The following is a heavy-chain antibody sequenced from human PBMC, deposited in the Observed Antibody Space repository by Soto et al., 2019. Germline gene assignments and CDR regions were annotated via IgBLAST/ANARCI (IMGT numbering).Heavy chain of an antibody. V-gene: IGHV3-66*01. CDR2: IYSGGST. D-gene: IGHD1-26*01. Sequence: EVQLVESGGGLVQPGGSLRLSCAASGFTVSSNYMSWVRQAPGKGLEWVSVIYSGGSTYYADSVKGRFTISRDNSKNTLYLQMNSLIAEDTAVYYCAREAKSGSYYYDYWGQGTLVTVSS. J-gene: IGHJ4*02. CDR1: GFTVSSNY. CDR3: AREAKSGSYYYDY.